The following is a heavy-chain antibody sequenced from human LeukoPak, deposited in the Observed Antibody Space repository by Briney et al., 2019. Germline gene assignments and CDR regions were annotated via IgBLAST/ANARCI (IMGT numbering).Heavy chain of an antibody. V-gene: IGHV3-20*04. Sequence: PGRSLRLSCAASGFPFDDYGMSWVRQGPGKGLEWVSGINTNGGSTGYADSVKGRFTISRDNAKNSLYLQMSSLRAEDTAFYCARDGVGWETTSWGQGTLVTVSS. J-gene: IGHJ5*02. CDR3: ARDGVGWETTS. CDR1: GFPFDDYG. CDR2: INTNGGST. D-gene: IGHD1-26*01.